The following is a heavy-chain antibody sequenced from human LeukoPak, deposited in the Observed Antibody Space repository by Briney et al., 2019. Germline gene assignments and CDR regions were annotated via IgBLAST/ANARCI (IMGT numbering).Heavy chain of an antibody. CDR1: GFTFSSCE. D-gene: IGHD6-19*01. Sequence: GGSLRLSCAASGFTFSSCEMNWVRQAPGKGLEWVSYISNSGRTIYYADSVKGRFTISRDNAKNSLYLQMNSLRAEDTAVYYCARERVAVVFFDYWRQGTLVTVSS. CDR3: ARERVAVVFFDY. CDR2: ISNSGRTI. J-gene: IGHJ4*02. V-gene: IGHV3-48*03.